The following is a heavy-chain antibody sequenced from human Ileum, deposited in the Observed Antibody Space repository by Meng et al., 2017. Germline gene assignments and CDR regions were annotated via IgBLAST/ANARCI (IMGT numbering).Heavy chain of an antibody. Sequence: QVQLQESGPGLVKPSQTLSLTCTVSGGSISSGGYYWSWIRQHPGKGLEWIGYIYYSGTTYYNPSLKSRVAISVDTSKNQFSLKLSSVTAADTAVYYCAREPPAAAGTGADYWGQGTLVTVSS. CDR1: GGSISSGGYY. CDR3: AREPPAAAGTGADY. J-gene: IGHJ4*02. D-gene: IGHD6-13*01. V-gene: IGHV4-31*03. CDR2: IYYSGTT.